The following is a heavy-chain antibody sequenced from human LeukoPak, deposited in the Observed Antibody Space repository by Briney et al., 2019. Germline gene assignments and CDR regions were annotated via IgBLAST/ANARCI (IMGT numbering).Heavy chain of an antibody. CDR3: AKKGGPYYDSSGYYDY. V-gene: IGHV3-23*01. Sequence: GGSLRLSCAASGFTFSSYAMSWVRQAPGKGLEWVSAIGGSGGSTYYADSVKGRFTISRDNSKNTLYLQMNSLRAEDTAVYYCAKKGGPYYDSSGYYDYWGQGTLVTVSS. D-gene: IGHD3-22*01. CDR2: IGGSGGST. J-gene: IGHJ4*02. CDR1: GFTFSSYA.